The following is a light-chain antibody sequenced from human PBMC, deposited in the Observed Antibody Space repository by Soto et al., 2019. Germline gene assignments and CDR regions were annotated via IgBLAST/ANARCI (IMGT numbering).Light chain of an antibody. CDR3: AAWYHSLNGWV. CDR1: SSNSGSNI. V-gene: IGLV1-44*01. Sequence: QSALTQPPSASGTPGQRVTISCSGSSSNSGSNILHWYQQFPGTAPNILIYINNHRPSGVPDRFSGSKSGTSASLAISALQFEDEDDYYGAAWYHSLNGWVFGGGTKLTVL. CDR2: INN. J-gene: IGLJ3*02.